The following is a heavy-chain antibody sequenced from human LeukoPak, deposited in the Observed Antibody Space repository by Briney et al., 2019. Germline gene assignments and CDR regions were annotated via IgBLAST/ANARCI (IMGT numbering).Heavy chain of an antibody. Sequence: SGTLSLTCAVSGGSISSSNWWSWVRQPPGKGLEWIGEIYHSGSTNYNPSLKSRVTISVDKSKNQFSLKLSSVTAADTAVYYCARSYYCSGGSCYSGWFDPWGQGTLVTVSS. D-gene: IGHD2-15*01. CDR2: IYHSGST. V-gene: IGHV4-4*02. CDR1: GGSISSSNW. CDR3: ARSYYCSGGSCYSGWFDP. J-gene: IGHJ5*02.